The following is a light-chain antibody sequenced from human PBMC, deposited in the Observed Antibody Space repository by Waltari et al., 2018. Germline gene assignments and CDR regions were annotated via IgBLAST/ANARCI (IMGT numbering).Light chain of an antibody. CDR3: GSYAGYNKV. CDR2: AVT. Sequence: QSALTQPPSASGSPGQSVTISCTGTSSDVGGYNYVSWDQQHPGKAPRLMIYAVTKRPSGVPDRFSCSKSGNTASLTVSGLQAEDEADYYCGSYAGYNKVFGGGTKLTVL. CDR1: SSDVGGYNY. V-gene: IGLV2-8*01. J-gene: IGLJ2*01.